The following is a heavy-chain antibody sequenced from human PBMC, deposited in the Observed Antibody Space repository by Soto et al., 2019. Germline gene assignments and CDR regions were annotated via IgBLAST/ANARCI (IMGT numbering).Heavy chain of an antibody. CDR2: IYYSGST. J-gene: IGHJ5*02. D-gene: IGHD6-19*01. CDR3: ARDRQDSGWSNWFDP. CDR1: GGSISSGGYY. Sequence: QVQLQESGPGLVKPSQTLSLTCTVSGGSISSGGYYWSWIRQHPGKGLEWIGYIYYSGSTYYNPSLKSRVTISVDTSKNQFSLKLSSVTAADTAVYYCARDRQDSGWSNWFDPWGQGTLVTVSS. V-gene: IGHV4-31*03.